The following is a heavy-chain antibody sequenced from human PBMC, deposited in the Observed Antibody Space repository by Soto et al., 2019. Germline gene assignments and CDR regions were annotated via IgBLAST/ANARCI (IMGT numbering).Heavy chain of an antibody. CDR2: ISSSSSYI. CDR1: GFTFRIYS. V-gene: IGHV3-21*01. Sequence: EVQLVESGGGLVKPGESLRLSCAASGFTFRIYSMNWVRQAPGKGLEWVSLISSSSSYIYYADSLKGRFTISRDNAKNSLYLEMNNLRAEDTAVYYCARFVSATAINDHWGQGTLVTVSS. D-gene: IGHD2-21*02. CDR3: ARFVSATAINDH. J-gene: IGHJ4*02.